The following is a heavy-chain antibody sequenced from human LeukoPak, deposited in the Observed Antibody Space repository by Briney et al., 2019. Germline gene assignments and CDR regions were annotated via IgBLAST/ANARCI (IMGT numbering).Heavy chain of an antibody. Sequence: GGSLRLSCAASGFTFSSYGMSWLRQARGKGLEWVSAISGSGGFTYYADSVKGRFTISKNTLYLQMNSLRAEDTAVYYCAKDRFGCSSTSCYSLDYWGQGTLVTVSS. V-gene: IGHV3-23*01. CDR1: GFTFSSYG. CDR2: ISGSGGFT. J-gene: IGHJ4*02. CDR3: AKDRFGCSSTSCYSLDY. D-gene: IGHD2-2*01.